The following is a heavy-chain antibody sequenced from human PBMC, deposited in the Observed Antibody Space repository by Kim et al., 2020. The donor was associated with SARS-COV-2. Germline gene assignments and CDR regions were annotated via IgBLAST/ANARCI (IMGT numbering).Heavy chain of an antibody. V-gene: IGHV3-64D*09. D-gene: IGHD2-21*01. J-gene: IGHJ6*02. CDR3: VKGLPYGGNFYYGMDV. Sequence: SVKGRFTISRDHSKNTLYLQMSSLRAEDTAVYYCVKGLPYGGNFYYGMDVWGQGTTVTVSS.